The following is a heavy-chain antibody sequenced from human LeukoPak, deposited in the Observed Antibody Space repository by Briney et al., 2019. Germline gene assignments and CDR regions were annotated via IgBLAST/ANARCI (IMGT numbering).Heavy chain of an antibody. Sequence: GGSLRLSCAASGFTFSSYSMNWVRQAPGKGLEWVAVIWYDGSNKYYADSVKGRFTISRDNSKNTLYLQMNSLRAEDTAVYYCARGPDSSGWYFDYWGQGTLVTVSS. CDR1: GFTFSSYS. CDR2: IWYDGSNK. V-gene: IGHV3-33*08. CDR3: ARGPDSSGWYFDY. J-gene: IGHJ4*02. D-gene: IGHD6-19*01.